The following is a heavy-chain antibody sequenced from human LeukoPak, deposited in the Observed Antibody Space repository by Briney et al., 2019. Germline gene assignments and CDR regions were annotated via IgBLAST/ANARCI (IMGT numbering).Heavy chain of an antibody. CDR3: ARAEALRSLDV. D-gene: IGHD5-12*01. CDR1: GFTLSSSW. CDR2: INNDGSST. V-gene: IGHV3-74*01. Sequence: GGSLRLPCAASGFTLSSSWMHWVRQAPGKGLVWVSRINNDGSSTTYADSVKGRFTISRDSAKNTLYLQMNSLRAEDTALYYCARAEALRSLDVWGKGTTVTVSS. J-gene: IGHJ6*04.